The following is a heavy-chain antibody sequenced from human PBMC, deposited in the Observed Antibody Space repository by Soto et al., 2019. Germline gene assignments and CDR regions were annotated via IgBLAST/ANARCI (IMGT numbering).Heavy chain of an antibody. J-gene: IGHJ4*01. CDR3: ARGVKYDSSDYCLVY. V-gene: IGHV1-46*01. Sequence: PVKVSCKASGYTFTSYYMRWVRQAPGQGLEWMGIINASGGGTSSAQKFQGRVILTRDTSTSTVYMELSSLRSEDTAVYYCARGVKYDSSDYCLVYWGQGTLVTVSS. CDR2: INASGGGT. D-gene: IGHD3-22*01. CDR1: GYTFTSYY.